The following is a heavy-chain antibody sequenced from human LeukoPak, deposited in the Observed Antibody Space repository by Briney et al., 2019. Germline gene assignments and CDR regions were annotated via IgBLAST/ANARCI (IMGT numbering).Heavy chain of an antibody. CDR2: MNPNSGNT. Sequence: AASVKVSCKASGYTFTSYDINWVRQATGQGLEWMGWMNPNSGNTGYAQKFQGRVTMTRNTSISTAYMEPSSLRSEDTAVYYCARGFGELLHNWFDPWGQGTLVTVSS. CDR1: GYTFTSYD. D-gene: IGHD3-10*01. V-gene: IGHV1-8*01. J-gene: IGHJ5*02. CDR3: ARGFGELLHNWFDP.